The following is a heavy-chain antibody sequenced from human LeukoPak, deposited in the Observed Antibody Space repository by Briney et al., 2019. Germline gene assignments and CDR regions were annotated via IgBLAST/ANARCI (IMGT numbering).Heavy chain of an antibody. V-gene: IGHV3-21*01. J-gene: IGHJ4*02. Sequence: GGSLRLSCAASGFTFSSYSMNWIRQAPGKGLEWVSSISSSSSYIYYADSVKGRFTISRDNAKNSLYLQMNSLRAEDTAVYYCARAGYRDAYNWWGQGTLVTVSS. CDR1: GFTFSSYS. CDR3: ARAGYRDAYNW. CDR2: ISSSSSYI. D-gene: IGHD5-24*01.